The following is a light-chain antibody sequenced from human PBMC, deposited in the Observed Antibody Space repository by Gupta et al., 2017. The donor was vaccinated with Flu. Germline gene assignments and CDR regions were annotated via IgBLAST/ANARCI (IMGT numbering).Light chain of an antibody. CDR3: MQGSQLPRT. V-gene: IGKV2D-29*01. CDR2: EVS. CDR1: QSLVKSDGRTF. J-gene: IGKJ1*01. Sequence: DVVMSQTPVSLSVIPGQPASISCKSSQSLVKSDGRTFLYWYLQKTGQPPQLLIYEVSNRFPGVPDRFSGSGSGTDCTLKIRRVEAEYVGVYYCMQGSQLPRTFGQGAKVEIK.